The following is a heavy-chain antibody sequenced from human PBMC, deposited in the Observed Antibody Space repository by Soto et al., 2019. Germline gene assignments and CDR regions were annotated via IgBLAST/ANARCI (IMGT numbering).Heavy chain of an antibody. CDR2: IIPIFGTA. D-gene: IGHD3-10*01. J-gene: IGHJ4*02. CDR1: GGTFSSYA. CDR3: ASVTVPGSPFDY. V-gene: IGHV1-69*13. Sequence: ASVKVSCKAPGGTFSSYAISWVRQAPGQGLEWMGGIIPIFGTANYAQKFQGRVTITADESTSTAYMELSSLRSEDTAVYYCASVTVPGSPFDYWGQGTLVTVSS.